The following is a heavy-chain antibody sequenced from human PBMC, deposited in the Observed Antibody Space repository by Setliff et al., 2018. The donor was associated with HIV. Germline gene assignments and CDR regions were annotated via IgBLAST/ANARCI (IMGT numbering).Heavy chain of an antibody. CDR3: AREIRTIEGGALDI. D-gene: IGHD3-16*01. Sequence: PGESLKISCKGGGYRFTSHWIAWVRQMPGKGLEWMGNIYPGDSETRYSPSFHGQVTFSADTTVDTAYLQWNTLKSSDTAMYYCAREIRTIEGGALDIWGLGTMVTVSS. J-gene: IGHJ3*02. V-gene: IGHV5-51*01. CDR2: IYPGDSET. CDR1: GYRFTSHW.